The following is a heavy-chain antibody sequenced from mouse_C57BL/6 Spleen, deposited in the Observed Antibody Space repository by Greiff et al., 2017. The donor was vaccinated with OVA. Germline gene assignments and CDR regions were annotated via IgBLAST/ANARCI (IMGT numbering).Heavy chain of an antibody. CDR2: ISYDGSN. D-gene: IGHD1-1*01. J-gene: IGHJ2*01. CDR1: GYSITSGYY. Sequence: EVKLVESGPGLVKPSQSLSLTCSVTGYSITSGYYWNWIRQFPGNKLEWMGYISYDGSNNYNPSLKNRISITRDTSKNQFFLKLNSVTTEDTATYYCARGAYGSSYHYCGQGTTLTVSS. V-gene: IGHV3-6*01. CDR3: ARGAYGSSYHY.